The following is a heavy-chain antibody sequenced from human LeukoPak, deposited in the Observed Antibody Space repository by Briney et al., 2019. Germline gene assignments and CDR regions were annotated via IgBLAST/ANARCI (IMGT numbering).Heavy chain of an antibody. D-gene: IGHD3-22*01. CDR3: AIMHPYYDGSGYWVQ. V-gene: IGHV3-23*01. CDR1: GFTFSSYA. J-gene: IGHJ4*02. Sequence: GESLRLSCAASGFTFSSYAMSWVRHAPGKGLEWVSGISTSGASTSNADSVKGRFTISRDTPRNTLYMQMNSLRAEDTALYYCAIMHPYYDGSGYWVQWGQGTLVTVSS. CDR2: ISTSGAST.